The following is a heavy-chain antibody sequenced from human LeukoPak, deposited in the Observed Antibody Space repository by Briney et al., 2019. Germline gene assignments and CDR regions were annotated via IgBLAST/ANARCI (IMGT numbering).Heavy chain of an antibody. V-gene: IGHV4-59*01. CDR1: GGSISSYY. CDR3: ARGRGYCSGGSCYDAFDI. D-gene: IGHD2-15*01. J-gene: IGHJ3*02. CDR2: IYYSGST. Sequence: PSETLSLTCTVSGGSISSYYWSWIRQPPGKGLEWIGYIYYSGSTNYNPSLKSRVTISVDTSKNQFSLKLNSVTAADTAVYYCARGRGYCSGGSCYDAFDIWGQGTMVTVSS.